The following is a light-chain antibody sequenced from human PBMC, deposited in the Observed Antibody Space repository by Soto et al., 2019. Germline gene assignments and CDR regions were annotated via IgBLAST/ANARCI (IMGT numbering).Light chain of an antibody. CDR1: SSDVGGYNY. J-gene: IGLJ1*01. CDR2: AVT. CDR3: SSYTSSSTL. V-gene: IGLV2-14*01. Sequence: QSVLTQPASVSGSPGQSITIPCTGTSSDVGGYNYVSWYQQHPGKGPKLMIYAVTDRPSGVSSRFSGSKSGNTASLTISGLQAEDEADYYCSSYTSSSTLFGTGTKVTVL.